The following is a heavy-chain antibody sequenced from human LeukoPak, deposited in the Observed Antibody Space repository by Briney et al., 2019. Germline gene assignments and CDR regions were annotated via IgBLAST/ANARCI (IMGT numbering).Heavy chain of an antibody. CDR1: GDSITNYY. CDR3: ARHVATTGWLTWFDP. V-gene: IGHV4-4*09. CDR2: IYSSGRT. J-gene: IGHJ5*02. Sequence: SETLSLTCTVSGDSITNYYWSWIRQPLGKGLEWIGYIYSSGRTNYDPSLKTRLTISIDTSRNGFSMKLSSVTAADTAVYYCARHVATTGWLTWFDPWGQGTLVTVSS. D-gene: IGHD6-19*01.